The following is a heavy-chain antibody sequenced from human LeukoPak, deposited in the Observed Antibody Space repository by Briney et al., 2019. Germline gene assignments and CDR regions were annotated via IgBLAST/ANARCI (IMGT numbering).Heavy chain of an antibody. CDR2: IYSSGNT. J-gene: IGHJ4*02. D-gene: IGHD1-26*01. CDR1: GDSISTYY. CDR3: ARLRWQLVGPYFDY. V-gene: IGHV4-59*01. Sequence: SETLSLTCSFSGDSISTYYWSWIRQSPGKGLEWIGHIYSSGNTDYNSSLKSRVTISVDTSKSQFSLRLSSVTATDTAVYYCARLRWQLVGPYFDYWGQGILVTVSS.